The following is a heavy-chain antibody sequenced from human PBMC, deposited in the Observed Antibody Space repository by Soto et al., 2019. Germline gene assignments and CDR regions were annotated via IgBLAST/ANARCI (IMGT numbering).Heavy chain of an antibody. V-gene: IGHV3-53*01. D-gene: IGHD2-21*02. J-gene: IGHJ4*02. CDR1: GFNVNSDY. Sequence: GGSLRLSCAASGFNVNSDYMNWVRQTPGKGLEWVASIYSGETTYYADSVRGRFTISSDKSKNTLYFQLSSLRIEDTAVYYCTRDGRGLGRLSLFEYWGQGXLVTVSS. CDR2: IYSGETT. CDR3: TRDGRGLGRLSLFEY.